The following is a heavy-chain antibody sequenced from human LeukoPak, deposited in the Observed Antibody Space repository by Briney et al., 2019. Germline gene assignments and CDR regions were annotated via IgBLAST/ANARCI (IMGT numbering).Heavy chain of an antibody. CDR1: GGSISSYY. D-gene: IGHD4-11*01. V-gene: IGHV4-59*01. J-gene: IGHJ4*02. CDR3: ARAQRGLPFDY. Sequence: SETLSLTSTVSGGSISSYYWSWIRQPPGMGLEWIGYIYYIGSTNYNPSLKSRVTISIDTSKNQFSLKLSSVTAADTAVYYCARAQRGLPFDYWGQGTLVTVSS. CDR2: IYYIGST.